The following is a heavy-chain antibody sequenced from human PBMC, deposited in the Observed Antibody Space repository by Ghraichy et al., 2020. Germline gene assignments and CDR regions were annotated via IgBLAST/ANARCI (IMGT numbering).Heavy chain of an antibody. Sequence: GGSLRLSCAASGFTFSSYWMSWVRQAPGKGLEWVANIKKDGSEKYYVDSVKGRFTISRDIAKNSLYLQMNSLRAEDTAVYYCARLYSSGWYGPDYWGQGTRVTVSS. CDR2: IKKDGSEK. CDR3: ARLYSSGWYGPDY. CDR1: GFTFSSYW. J-gene: IGHJ4*02. V-gene: IGHV3-7*01. D-gene: IGHD6-19*01.